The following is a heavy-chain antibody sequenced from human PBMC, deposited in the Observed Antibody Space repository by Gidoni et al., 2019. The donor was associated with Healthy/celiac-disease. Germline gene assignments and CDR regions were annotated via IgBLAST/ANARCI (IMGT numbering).Heavy chain of an antibody. V-gene: IGHV3-66*02. Sequence: EVQLVESGGGLVQPGGSLRLCCAASGFTVSSTYMSWVRQAPGKGLEWVSVIYSGGSTYYADSVKGRFTISRDNSKNTLYLQMNSLRAEDTAVYYCARDRRSGSYYFDYWGQGTLVTVSS. CDR1: GFTVSSTY. CDR3: ARDRRSGSYYFDY. J-gene: IGHJ4*02. CDR2: IYSGGST. D-gene: IGHD3-10*01.